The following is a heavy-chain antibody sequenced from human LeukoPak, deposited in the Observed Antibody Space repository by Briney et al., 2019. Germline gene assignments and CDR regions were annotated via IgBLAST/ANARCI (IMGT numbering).Heavy chain of an antibody. Sequence: PSETLSLTCTVSGGSISSSSYYWGWIRQPPGKGLEWIGSIYYSGSTYYNPSLKSRVTISVDTSKNQFSLKLSSVTAADTAVYYCASSPYYYDSSGYGRAEYFQHWGQGTLVTVSS. D-gene: IGHD3-22*01. CDR3: ASSPYYYDSSGYGRAEYFQH. J-gene: IGHJ1*01. V-gene: IGHV4-39*07. CDR1: GGSISSSSYY. CDR2: IYYSGST.